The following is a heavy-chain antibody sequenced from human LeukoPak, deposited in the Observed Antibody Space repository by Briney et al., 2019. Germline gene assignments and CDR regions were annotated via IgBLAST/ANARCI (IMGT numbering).Heavy chain of an antibody. CDR2: ISSSGSTI. CDR1: GFTFDKSW. Sequence: PGGSLRLSCAASGFTFDKSWMSWVRQAPGKGLEWVSYISSSGSTIYYADSVKGRFTISRDNAKNSLYLQMNSLRAEDTAVYYCARGLDIVVVPAANYYMDVWGKGTTVTVSS. V-gene: IGHV3-11*01. D-gene: IGHD2-2*03. CDR3: ARGLDIVVVPAANYYMDV. J-gene: IGHJ6*03.